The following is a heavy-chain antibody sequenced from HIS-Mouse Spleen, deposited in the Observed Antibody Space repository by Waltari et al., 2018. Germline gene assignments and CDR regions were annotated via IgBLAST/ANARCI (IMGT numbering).Heavy chain of an antibody. CDR1: GCSISSSSYY. CDR2: IYYNDST. CDR3: AREIPYSSSWYDWYFDL. J-gene: IGHJ2*01. D-gene: IGHD6-13*01. Sequence: QLQLQESGPGLVKPSETLSLTCTVSGCSISSSSYYWGWIRQPPGKGLEWIGSIYYNDSTYYNPSLKSRVNISVDTSQNQFSLKLSSVTAADTAVYYCAREIPYSSSWYDWYFDLWGRGTLVTVSS. V-gene: IGHV4-39*07.